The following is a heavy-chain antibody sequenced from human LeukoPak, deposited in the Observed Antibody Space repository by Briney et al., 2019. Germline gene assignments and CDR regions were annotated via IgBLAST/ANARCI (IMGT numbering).Heavy chain of an antibody. CDR2: ISSSSSYM. J-gene: IGHJ4*02. CDR1: GFTFSSYT. Sequence: PGGSLRLSCAASGFTFSSYTMNWVRQAPGKGLEWDSSISSSSSYMYYADSLKGRFTISRDNAKNSLYLQMNSLRAEDTAVYYCARDDSEDYWGQGTLVTVSS. CDR3: ARDDSEDY. V-gene: IGHV3-21*01. D-gene: IGHD5-18*01.